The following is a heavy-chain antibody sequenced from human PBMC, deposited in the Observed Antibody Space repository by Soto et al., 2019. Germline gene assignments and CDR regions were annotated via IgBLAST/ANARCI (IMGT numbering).Heavy chain of an antibody. Sequence: EVQLVESGGGLVQPGRSLRLSCVASGFTFDDHAMNWVRQGPGKGLEWVSGISWNSGTTAYAESVKGRFTISRDNAKNSLFLQMNSLRVEDTALYYCAKDIGVGGADIFDFRGRGTLVTVSS. D-gene: IGHD1-26*01. CDR2: ISWNSGTT. CDR1: GFTFDDHA. CDR3: AKDIGVGGADIFDF. V-gene: IGHV3-9*01. J-gene: IGHJ4*02.